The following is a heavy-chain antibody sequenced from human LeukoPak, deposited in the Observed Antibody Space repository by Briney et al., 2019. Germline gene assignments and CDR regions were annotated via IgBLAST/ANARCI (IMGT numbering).Heavy chain of an antibody. CDR1: GYNFTTYG. CDR3: SRDCSSDWCIFDF. Sequence: ASVKVSCKASGYNFTTYGITWVRQAPGQGLEWIRWISAHNGNTNYAQNLQGRVTITTDTTTTTAYMELRSLRSDDTAVYYCSRDCSSDWCIFDFWGQGTLVTVSS. CDR2: ISAHNGNT. J-gene: IGHJ4*02. D-gene: IGHD6-19*01. V-gene: IGHV1-18*04.